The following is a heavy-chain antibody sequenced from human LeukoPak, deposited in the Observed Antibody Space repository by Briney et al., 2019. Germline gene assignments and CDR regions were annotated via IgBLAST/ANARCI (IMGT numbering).Heavy chain of an antibody. D-gene: IGHD5-24*01. CDR2: IYSGGST. CDR1: GFTVSSNY. Sequence: PGGSLRLSCAASGFTVSSNYMSWVCQAPGKGLEWVSVIYSGGSTYYADSVKGRFTISRDNSKNTLYLQMNSLRAEDTAVYYCASSLDGYNPVDYWGQGTLVTVSS. J-gene: IGHJ4*02. CDR3: ASSLDGYNPVDY. V-gene: IGHV3-66*02.